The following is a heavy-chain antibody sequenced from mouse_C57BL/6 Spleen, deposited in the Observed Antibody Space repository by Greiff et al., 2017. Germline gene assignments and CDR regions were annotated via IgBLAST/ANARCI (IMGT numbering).Heavy chain of an antibody. CDR1: GYTFTSYW. CDR2: IYPGSGST. Sequence: QVQLQQPGAELVKPGASVTMSCTASGYTFTSYWITWVKQRPGQGLEWIGDIYPGSGSTNYNATFKSTATLTVATSSSTAYMQLSSLTSEDSTVYYGARFYYGSSYYAMDYWGQGTSVTVSS. V-gene: IGHV1-55*01. J-gene: IGHJ4*01. CDR3: ARFYYGSSYYAMDY. D-gene: IGHD1-1*01.